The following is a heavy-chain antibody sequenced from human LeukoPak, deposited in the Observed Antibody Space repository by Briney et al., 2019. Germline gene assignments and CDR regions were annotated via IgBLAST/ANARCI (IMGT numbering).Heavy chain of an antibody. CDR1: GGSISSYY. CDR3: ASLGVVKYYYYMDV. V-gene: IGHV4-59*12. Sequence: PSETLSLTCTVSGGSISSYYWSWIRQPPGKGLEWIGYIYYSGSTNYNPSLKSRVTISVDTSKNQFSLKLSSVTAADTAVYYCASLGVVKYYYYMDVWGKGTTVTVSS. D-gene: IGHD3-3*01. J-gene: IGHJ6*03. CDR2: IYYSGST.